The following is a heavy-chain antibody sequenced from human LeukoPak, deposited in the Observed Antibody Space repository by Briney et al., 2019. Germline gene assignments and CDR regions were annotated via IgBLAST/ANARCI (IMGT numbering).Heavy chain of an antibody. CDR2: INHSGST. V-gene: IGHV4-34*01. CDR1: VGSFSGYY. J-gene: IGHJ5*02. CDR3: ARRVGYNYLLNWFDP. Sequence: SETLSLACAIYVGSFSGYYWCWIRQPPGKGLEWIGEINHSGSTNYNPSLKSRVTISVDTSKNQFSLKLSSVTAADTAVYYCARRVGYNYLLNWFDPWGQGTLVTVSS. D-gene: IGHD5-24*01.